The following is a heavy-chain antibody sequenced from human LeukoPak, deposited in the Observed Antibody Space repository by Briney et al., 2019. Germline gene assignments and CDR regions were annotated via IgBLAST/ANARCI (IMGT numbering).Heavy chain of an antibody. CDR2: VYGGGDKT. CDR1: GFTFSSYA. V-gene: IGHV3-23*01. Sequence: PGGSLRLSFAASGFTFSSYAMNWVRQAPGKGLEWVSVVYGGGDKTYYADSVKGRFAISRDNSKNTLYLQMNSLRVDDTAVYYCAKERSSGLHDAFDIWGQGTMVTVST. J-gene: IGHJ3*02. CDR3: AKERSSGLHDAFDI. D-gene: IGHD6-6*01.